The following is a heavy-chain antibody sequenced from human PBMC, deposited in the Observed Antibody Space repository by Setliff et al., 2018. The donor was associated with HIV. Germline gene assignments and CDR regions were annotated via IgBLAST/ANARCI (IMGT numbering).Heavy chain of an antibody. CDR3: ARTRTIAVAGPPPEWYFDL. D-gene: IGHD6-19*01. CDR2: ISTSGST. CDR1: GGSISSYY. V-gene: IGHV4-4*07. Sequence: SETLSLTCTVSGGSISSYYWSWIRQPAGKGLEWIGRISTSGSTNYNPSLKSRVTMSLDTSKNQFSLKLTSVTAADTAVYYCARTRTIAVAGPPPEWYFDLWGRGTLVTVS. J-gene: IGHJ2*01.